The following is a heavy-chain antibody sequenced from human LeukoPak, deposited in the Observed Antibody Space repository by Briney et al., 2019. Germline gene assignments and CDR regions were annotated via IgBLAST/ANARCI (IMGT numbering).Heavy chain of an antibody. J-gene: IGHJ3*02. D-gene: IGHD1-1*01. V-gene: IGHV3-9*01. Sequence: PGGPLTLSCAASGFTFYDYAMHWVRQAPGKGLEWVSGNSWNSGNIGYADSVKGRFTISRDNAKNSLYLQMNSLRAEDTALYYCAKDMGTTGTRSYAFDIWGQGTMVTVSS. CDR1: GFTFYDYA. CDR2: NSWNSGNI. CDR3: AKDMGTTGTRSYAFDI.